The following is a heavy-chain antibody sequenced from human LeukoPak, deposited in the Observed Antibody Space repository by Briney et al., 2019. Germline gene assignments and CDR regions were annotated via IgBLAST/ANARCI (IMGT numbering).Heavy chain of an antibody. D-gene: IGHD6-19*01. CDR1: GFTFSSYW. Sequence: PGGSLRLSCAASGFTFSSYWMSWVRQAPGKGLEWVANIKQDGSEKYYVDSVKDRFTISRDNAKNSLYLQMNSLRAEDTAVYYCARDQEYSSGWSAFDIWGQGTMVTVSS. J-gene: IGHJ3*02. CDR2: IKQDGSEK. V-gene: IGHV3-7*03. CDR3: ARDQEYSSGWSAFDI.